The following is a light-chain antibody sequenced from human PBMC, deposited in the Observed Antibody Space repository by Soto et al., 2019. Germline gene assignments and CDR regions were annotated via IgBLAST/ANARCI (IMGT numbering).Light chain of an antibody. J-gene: IGKJ2*01. CDR1: QSLLYSSNNNNY. V-gene: IGKV4-1*01. Sequence: DIVMTQSPDSLAVSLGEVATIRCKSNQSLLYSSNNNNYLAWYQQKPGQPPKLLIYWASIRESGVTDRFSGGGSGTDLTLTISGLPAEDVAVYYCPQYYSVPHTFGQGTTLEI. CDR2: WAS. CDR3: PQYYSVPHT.